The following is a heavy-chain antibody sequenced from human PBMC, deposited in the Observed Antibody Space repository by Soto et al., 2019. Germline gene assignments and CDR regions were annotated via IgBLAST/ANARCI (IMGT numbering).Heavy chain of an antibody. D-gene: IGHD6-13*01. CDR2: IIPIFGTA. CDR3: ARCWAAGRDYYYYGMDV. J-gene: IGHJ6*02. V-gene: IGHV1-69*13. Sequence: ASVKVSCKASGGTFSSYAISWVRQAPGQGLEWMGGIIPIFGTANYAQKFQGRVTITADESTSTAYMELSSLRSEDTAVYYCARCWAAGRDYYYYGMDVWGQGTTVTVSS. CDR1: GGTFSSYA.